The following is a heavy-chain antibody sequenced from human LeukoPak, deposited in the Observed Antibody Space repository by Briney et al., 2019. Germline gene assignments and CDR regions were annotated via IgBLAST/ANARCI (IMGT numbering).Heavy chain of an antibody. CDR2: INSDGSST. V-gene: IGHV3-74*01. Sequence: GGSLRLSCAASGLTFSSHWMHWVRQAPGKGLVGVSRINSDGSSTSYADSVKGRFTISRDNAKNTLYLQMNSLRAEDTAVYYCARALRVASTGGDNWFDPWGQGTLVTVSS. J-gene: IGHJ5*02. CDR3: ARALRVASTGGDNWFDP. D-gene: IGHD2-15*01. CDR1: GLTFSSHW.